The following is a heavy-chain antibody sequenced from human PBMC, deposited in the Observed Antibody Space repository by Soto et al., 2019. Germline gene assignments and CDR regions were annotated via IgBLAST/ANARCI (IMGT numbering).Heavy chain of an antibody. V-gene: IGHV1-69*04. D-gene: IGHD2-2*01. J-gene: IGHJ5*02. CDR2: IIPILGIA. Sequence: SVKVSCKASGGTFSSYTISWVRQAPGQGLEWMGRIIPILGIANYAQKFQGRVTITADKSTSTAYMELSSLRSEDTAVYYCARDRCSSTSCYPARANWFDPWGQGTLVTVSS. CDR3: ARDRCSSTSCYPARANWFDP. CDR1: GGTFSSYT.